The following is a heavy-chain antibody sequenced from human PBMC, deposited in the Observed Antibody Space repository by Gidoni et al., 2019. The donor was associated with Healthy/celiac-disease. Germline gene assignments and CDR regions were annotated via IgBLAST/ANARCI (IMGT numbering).Heavy chain of an antibody. V-gene: IGHV3-21*01. CDR1: GCTFSSYS. Sequence: EVQMVESGGGLVKPGGSLRISCAASGCTFSSYSMTWVRQAPGKGLEWVSSISSSISYIYYADSVKGRFTISRDNAKNSLYLQMNSLRAEDRAVYYCAGFVIGVYRSSSWDYWGQGTLVTVSS. CDR3: AGFVIGVYRSSSWDY. J-gene: IGHJ4*02. D-gene: IGHD6-6*01. CDR2: ISSSISYI.